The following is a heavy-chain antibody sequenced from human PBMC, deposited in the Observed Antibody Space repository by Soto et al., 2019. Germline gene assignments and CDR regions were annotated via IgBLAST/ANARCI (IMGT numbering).Heavy chain of an antibody. Sequence: GGSHRLSSAASGFTFSDYYMSWIRQAPGKGLEWVSYISSSGSTIYYADSVKGRFTISRDNAKNSLYLQMNSLRAEDTAVYYCARDRAQYYDFWSGSLGPYYYYYGMDVWGQGTTVTVSS. V-gene: IGHV3-11*01. CDR2: ISSSGSTI. CDR1: GFTFSDYY. D-gene: IGHD3-3*01. CDR3: ARDRAQYYDFWSGSLGPYYYYYGMDV. J-gene: IGHJ6*02.